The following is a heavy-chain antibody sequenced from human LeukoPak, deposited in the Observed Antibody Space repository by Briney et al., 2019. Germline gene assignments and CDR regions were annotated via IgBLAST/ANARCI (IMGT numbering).Heavy chain of an antibody. CDR3: ARESTNGVLFDY. D-gene: IGHD2-8*01. CDR1: GYTFTGYY. Sequence: ASVKVSCKASGYTFTGYYMHWVRQAPGQGLEWMGWINPSSGGTNYAQKFQGRVTMTRDTSISTAYMELSRLRSDDTAVYYCARESTNGVLFDYWGQGTLVTVSS. CDR2: INPSSGGT. V-gene: IGHV1-2*02. J-gene: IGHJ4*02.